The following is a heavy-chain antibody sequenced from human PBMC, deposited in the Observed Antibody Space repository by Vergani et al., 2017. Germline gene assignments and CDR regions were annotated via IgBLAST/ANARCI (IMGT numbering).Heavy chain of an antibody. J-gene: IGHJ5*02. Sequence: EVQLVESGGGLVKPGGSLRLSCAASGFTFSSYSMNWVRQAPGKGLEWVSSISSSSSYIYYADSVKGRFTISRDNAKNSLYLQMNSLRAEDTAVYYCARETNPGLIAAAGGWFDPWGQGTLVTVSS. V-gene: IGHV3-21*04. CDR2: ISSSSSYI. CDR3: ARETNPGLIAAAGGWFDP. D-gene: IGHD6-13*01. CDR1: GFTFSSYS.